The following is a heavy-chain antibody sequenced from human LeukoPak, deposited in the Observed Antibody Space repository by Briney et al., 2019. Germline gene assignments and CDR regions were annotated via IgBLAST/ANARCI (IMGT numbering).Heavy chain of an antibody. D-gene: IGHD3-3*01. V-gene: IGHV3-23*01. CDR1: GFTFDDYA. J-gene: IGHJ6*02. CDR2: ISGSGGST. CDR3: ALTIIYGMDV. Sequence: GRSLRLSCAASGFTFDDYAMHWVRQAPGKGLEWVSAISGSGGSTYYADSVKGRFTISRDNSKNTLYLQMNSLRAEDTAVYYCALTIIYGMDVWGQGTTVTVSS.